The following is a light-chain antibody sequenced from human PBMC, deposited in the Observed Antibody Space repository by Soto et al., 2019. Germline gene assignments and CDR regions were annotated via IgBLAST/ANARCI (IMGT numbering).Light chain of an antibody. V-gene: IGLV8-61*01. J-gene: IGLJ2*01. CDR1: SGSVSTNYY. CDR3: VVYMVGGSVV. Sequence: QAVVTQEPSFSVSPGGTVTLTCGLNSGSVSTNYYPTWYQQTPGQAPRTLIYNTNTRFSGVPDRFSGSIVGNKAALTITGAQADDESNYYWVVYMVGGSVVFGGGTKLTVL. CDR2: NTN.